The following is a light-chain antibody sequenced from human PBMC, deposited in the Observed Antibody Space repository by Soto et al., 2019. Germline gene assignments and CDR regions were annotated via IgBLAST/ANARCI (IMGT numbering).Light chain of an antibody. Sequence: DIQMTQSPSTLSASVGDRVTITCRASQSISSWLAWYQQKPGKAPKLLIYKASSLESGVPSRFSGSGSGTEVTLTISRLQPDDFATYYCQQYNSYPFTFGGGTKVEIK. CDR1: QSISSW. V-gene: IGKV1-5*03. J-gene: IGKJ4*01. CDR3: QQYNSYPFT. CDR2: KAS.